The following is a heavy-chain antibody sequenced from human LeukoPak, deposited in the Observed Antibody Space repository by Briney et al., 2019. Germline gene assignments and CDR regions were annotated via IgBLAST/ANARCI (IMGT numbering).Heavy chain of an antibody. CDR1: GFTFSSYA. J-gene: IGHJ4*02. D-gene: IGHD3-22*01. V-gene: IGHV3-30*04. Sequence: GGSLRLSCAASGFTFSSYAMHWVRQAPGKGLEWVATISYDGNTQYYADSVKGRLTISRDNSKSTLYLQINSLRAEDTTIFYCARSAITTWYFDLWGQGTLVTVSS. CDR2: ISYDGNTQ. CDR3: ARSAITTWYFDL.